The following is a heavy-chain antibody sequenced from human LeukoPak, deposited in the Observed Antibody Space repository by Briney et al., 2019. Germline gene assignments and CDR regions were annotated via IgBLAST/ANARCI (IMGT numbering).Heavy chain of an antibody. V-gene: IGHV3-74*01. CDR2: INGAGTKK. CDR1: GLTFYGYW. J-gene: IGHJ4*02. Sequence: GGSLRLSCEASGLTFYGYWMHWFRQVPGKGLVWVSEINGAGTKKNYADSVRGRFTVSRDNAKDTVFLQMDSLRVEDTAVYYCARGTVGAPDIDHWGQGTLVSVSS. CDR3: ARGTVGAPDIDH. D-gene: IGHD2-2*01.